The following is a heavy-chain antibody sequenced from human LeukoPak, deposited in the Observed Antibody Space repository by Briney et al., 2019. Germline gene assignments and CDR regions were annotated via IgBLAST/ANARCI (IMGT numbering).Heavy chain of an antibody. D-gene: IGHD1-26*01. CDR2: INHSGST. CDR1: GGSFSGYY. CDR3: ARTRPYSGSFDY. Sequence: PSETLSLTCALYGGSFSGYYWSWIRQPPGKGLEWIGEINHSGSTNYAPSLKSRVTISVDTSKNQFSLRLSSATAADTAVYYCARTRPYSGSFDYWGQGTLVTVSS. V-gene: IGHV4-34*01. J-gene: IGHJ4*02.